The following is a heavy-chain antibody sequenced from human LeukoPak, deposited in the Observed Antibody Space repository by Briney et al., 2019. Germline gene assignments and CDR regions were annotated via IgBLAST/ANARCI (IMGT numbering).Heavy chain of an antibody. D-gene: IGHD4-17*01. CDR3: ARANHDYGDYVALFGY. V-gene: IGHV1-24*01. J-gene: IGHJ4*02. CDR2: FDPEDGET. CDR1: GYTLTELS. Sequence: ASVKVSCKVSGYTLTELSMHWVRQAPGKGLEWVGGFDPEDGETIYAQKFQGRVTMTEDTSTDTAYMELSSLRSEDTAVYYCARANHDYGDYVALFGYWGQGTLVTVSS.